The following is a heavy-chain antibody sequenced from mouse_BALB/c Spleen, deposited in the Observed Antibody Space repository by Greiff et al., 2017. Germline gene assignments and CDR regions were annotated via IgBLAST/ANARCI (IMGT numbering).Heavy chain of an antibody. J-gene: IGHJ3*01. CDR2: IDPENGNT. CDR1: GFNIKDYY. CDR3: ARRGITTGFAY. Sequence: ESGAELVRPGALVKLSCKASGFNIKDYYMHWVKQRPEQGLEWIGWIDPENGNTIYDPKFQGKASITADTSSNTAYLQLSSLTSEDTAVYYCARRGITTGFAYWGQGTLVTVSA. D-gene: IGHD2-4*01. V-gene: IGHV14-1*02.